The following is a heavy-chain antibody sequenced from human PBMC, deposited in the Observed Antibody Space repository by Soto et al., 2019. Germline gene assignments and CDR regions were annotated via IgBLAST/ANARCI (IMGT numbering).Heavy chain of an antibody. J-gene: IGHJ5*02. CDR2: IWYDGSNK. CDR1: GFSFSSHG. V-gene: IGHV3-33*01. Sequence: GGSLRLSCTTSGFSFSSHGMHWVRQAPGKGLEWVAVIWYDGSNKYYADSVKGRFIISRDNSKNTLYLQMNSLRAEDTAVYYCARDAISSRPGWFGPWGEGTLVTVSS. CDR3: ARDAISSRPGWFGP. D-gene: IGHD2-2*02.